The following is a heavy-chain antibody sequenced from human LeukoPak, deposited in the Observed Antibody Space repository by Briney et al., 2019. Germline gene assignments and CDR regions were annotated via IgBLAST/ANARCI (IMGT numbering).Heavy chain of an antibody. V-gene: IGHV3-48*01. D-gene: IGHD2-2*01. CDR3: ARVQVLWGYYMDV. Sequence: GGSLRLSCAASGFTFDDYAMHWVRQAPGKGLAWVSYISSSSSSIDYADSVRGRFTISRDNARNLLYLQMNSLRAEDTALYYCARVQVLWGYYMDVWGKGTTVTVSS. CDR1: GFTFDDYA. CDR2: ISSSSSSI. J-gene: IGHJ6*03.